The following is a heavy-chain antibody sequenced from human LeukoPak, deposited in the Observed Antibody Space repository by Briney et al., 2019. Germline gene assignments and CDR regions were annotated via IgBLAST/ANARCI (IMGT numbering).Heavy chain of an antibody. J-gene: IGHJ4*02. CDR3: ARAVHCSGSSCSGFDY. CDR1: GGSISSGGYY. Sequence: SSETLSLTCTVSGGSISSGGYYWSWIRQHPGKGLEWIGYIYYSGSTYYNPSLKSRVTISVDTSKNQFSLKLSSVTAADTAVYYCARAVHCSGSSCSGFDYWGQGTLVTVSS. CDR2: IYYSGST. D-gene: IGHD2-15*01. V-gene: IGHV4-31*03.